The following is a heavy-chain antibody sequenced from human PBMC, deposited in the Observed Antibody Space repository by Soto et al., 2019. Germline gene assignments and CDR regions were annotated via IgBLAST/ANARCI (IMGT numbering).Heavy chain of an antibody. CDR1: GFTFSSYA. D-gene: IGHD2-2*01. J-gene: IGHJ4*02. CDR3: ARNNIVLVPAASFDY. CDR2: ISYDGSNK. V-gene: IGHV3-30-3*01. Sequence: QVQLVESGGGVVQPGRSLRLSCAASGFTFSSYAMHWVRQAPGKGLEWVAVISYDGSNKYYADSVKGRFTISRDNSKNTLYLQMNSLRAEDTAVYYCARNNIVLVPAASFDYWGQGTLVTVSS.